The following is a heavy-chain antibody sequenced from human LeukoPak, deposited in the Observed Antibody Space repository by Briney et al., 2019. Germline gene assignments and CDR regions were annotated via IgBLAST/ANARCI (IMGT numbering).Heavy chain of an antibody. V-gene: IGHV4-61*08. J-gene: IGHJ4*02. CDR3: ARVDFGVIGNFDY. CDR2: IYYSGCT. Sequence: SETLSLTCTVSGGSVSSGGYYWSWIRQPPGKGLEWIGNIYYSGCTNYNPSLKSRVTISVDTSKNQFSLKLSSVTAADTAMYYCARVDFGVIGNFDYWGQGTLVTVSS. CDR1: GGSVSSGGYY. D-gene: IGHD3-3*01.